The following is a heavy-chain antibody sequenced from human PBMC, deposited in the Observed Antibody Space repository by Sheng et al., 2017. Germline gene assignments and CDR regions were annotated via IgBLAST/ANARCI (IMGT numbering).Heavy chain of an antibody. CDR2: IDGDGSTT. CDR3: VRSGVPNGFDI. Sequence: EVQLVESGGGSVHPGESLRLSCAASGFTSSRHWMQWVRQAPGKGLVWVSRIDGDGSTTTYADSVKGRFTIFRDNAKNTLYLQMNSLRAEDTAVYYCVRSGVPNGFDIWGQGTMVTGLF. CDR1: GFTSSRHW. D-gene: IGHD2-15*01. V-gene: IGHV3-74*03. J-gene: IGHJ3*02.